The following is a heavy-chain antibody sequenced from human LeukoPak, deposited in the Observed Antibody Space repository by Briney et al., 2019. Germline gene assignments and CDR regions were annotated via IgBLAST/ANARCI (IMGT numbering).Heavy chain of an antibody. J-gene: IGHJ3*02. CDR3: ARSKTPPDAFDI. V-gene: IGHV4-34*01. Sequence: SETLSLTCAVYGGSFSGYYWSWIRQPPGKGLEWIGEINHSGSTNYNPSLKSRVTISVDTSKNRFSLKLSSVTAADTAVYYCARSKTPPDAFDIWGQGTMVTVSS. CDR1: GGSFSGYY. CDR2: INHSGST.